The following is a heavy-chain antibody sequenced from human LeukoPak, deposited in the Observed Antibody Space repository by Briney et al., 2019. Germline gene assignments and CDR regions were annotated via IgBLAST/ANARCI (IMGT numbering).Heavy chain of an antibody. CDR3: AKAGRYCSSTSCPFDY. V-gene: IGHV3-30*18. CDR2: ISYDGSNK. CDR1: GFTFSSFG. J-gene: IGHJ4*02. D-gene: IGHD2-2*01. Sequence: GGSLRLSCGASGFTFSSFGMHWVRQAPGKGLEWVAVISYDGSNKYYADSVKGRFTISRDNSKNALDLQMNSLRAEDTAVYYCAKAGRYCSSTSCPFDYWGQGTLVTVSS.